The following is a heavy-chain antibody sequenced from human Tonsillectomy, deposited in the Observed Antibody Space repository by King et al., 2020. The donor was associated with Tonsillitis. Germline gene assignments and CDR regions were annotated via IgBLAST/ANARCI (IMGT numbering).Heavy chain of an antibody. CDR2: IFYSGST. J-gene: IGHJ5*02. Sequence: VQLQESGPGLVKPSQTLSLTCAVSGDSISSNGYSWSWIRQPPGKGLEWIGYIFYSGSTYYNPSLTSRVTMSVDTSKNQFSLRLRSVTAADTAVYYCVRNYPYCTKGVCFGNWFDPWGQGTLVTVSS. CDR1: GDSISSNGYS. D-gene: IGHD2-8*01. CDR3: VRNYPYCTKGVCFGNWFDP. V-gene: IGHV4-30-4*07.